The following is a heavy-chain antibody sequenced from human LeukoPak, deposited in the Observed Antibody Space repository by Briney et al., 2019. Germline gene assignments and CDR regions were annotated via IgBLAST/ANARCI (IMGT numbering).Heavy chain of an antibody. CDR2: IYYSGST. Sequence: SETLSLTCTVSGGSISSSSYYWGWIRQPPGKGLEWIGSIYYSGSTYYNPSLKSRVTISVDTSKNQFSLKLSSVTAADTAVYYCASGFLEWLWAFDYWGQGTLVTVSS. CDR1: GGSISSSSYY. CDR3: ASGFLEWLWAFDY. J-gene: IGHJ4*02. D-gene: IGHD3-3*01. V-gene: IGHV4-39*01.